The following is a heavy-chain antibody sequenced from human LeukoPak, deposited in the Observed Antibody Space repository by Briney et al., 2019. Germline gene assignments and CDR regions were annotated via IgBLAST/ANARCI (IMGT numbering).Heavy chain of an antibody. J-gene: IGHJ5*02. D-gene: IGHD3-16*01. CDR3: AAQGGGWFDP. CDR2: IYYSGST. CDR1: GGSISSSSYY. V-gene: IGHV4-39*07. Sequence: SSETLSLTCTVSGGSISSSSYYWSWIRQPPGKGLEWIGSIYYSGSTYYNPSLKSRVTISVDTSKNQFSLKLSSVTAADTAVYYCAAQGGGWFDPWGRGTLVTVSS.